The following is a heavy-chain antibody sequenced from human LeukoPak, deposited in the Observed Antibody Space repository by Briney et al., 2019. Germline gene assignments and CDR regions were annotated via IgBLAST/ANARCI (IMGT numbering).Heavy chain of an antibody. CDR3: ARGGGGYKLPYFDY. CDR1: GYTFTGYF. V-gene: IGHV1-2*02. Sequence: ASVKVSCKASGYTFTGYFMHWVRQAPGQGLEWMGWINPKSGATKYAQNFQGRVSMTRDTSSSTAHMELSSLRSEDTAVYYCARGGGGYKLPYFDYWGQGTLVTVSS. CDR2: INPKSGAT. J-gene: IGHJ4*02. D-gene: IGHD5-24*01.